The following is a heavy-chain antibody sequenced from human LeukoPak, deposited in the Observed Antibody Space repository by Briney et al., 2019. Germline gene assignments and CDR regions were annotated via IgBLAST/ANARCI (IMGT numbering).Heavy chain of an antibody. CDR1: GYTFTSYG. CDR3: ARLLSSGWYPYWFDP. Sequence: ASVKVSCKASGYTFTSYGIIWVRQAPGQGLEWMGWISAYNGNTNYAQKLQGRVTMTTDTSTSTAYMELRSLRSDDTAVYYCARLLSSGWYPYWFDPWGQGTLVTVSS. D-gene: IGHD6-19*01. J-gene: IGHJ5*02. CDR2: ISAYNGNT. V-gene: IGHV1-18*01.